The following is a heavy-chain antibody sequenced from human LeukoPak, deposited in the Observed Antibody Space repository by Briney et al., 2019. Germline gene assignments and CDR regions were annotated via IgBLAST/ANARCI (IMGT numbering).Heavy chain of an antibody. CDR2: IYHSGST. V-gene: IGHV4-30-2*01. Sequence: SQTLSLTCTVSGGSISSGGYYWSWIRQPPGKGLEWIGYIYHSGSTYYNPSLKSRVTISVDRSKNQFSLKLSSVTAADTAVYYCARGPYDFWSGYSSYFDYWGQGTLVTVSS. CDR3: ARGPYDFWSGYSSYFDY. D-gene: IGHD3-3*01. J-gene: IGHJ4*02. CDR1: GGSISSGGYY.